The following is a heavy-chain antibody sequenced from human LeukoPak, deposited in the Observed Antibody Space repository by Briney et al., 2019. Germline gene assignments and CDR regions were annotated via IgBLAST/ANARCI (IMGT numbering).Heavy chain of an antibody. V-gene: IGHV3-7*01. Sequence: PGGPRRLSCAASGFTFSSYWMSGVRQAPGKGLEWVANIKQDGMEKYYVDSLKGRFTMSRDNAKNSLYMQMNSVRAEDTAVYYCAREGDTAMVKDYWGQGTLVTVSS. CDR2: IKQDGMEK. CDR1: GFTFSSYW. CDR3: AREGDTAMVKDY. D-gene: IGHD5-18*01. J-gene: IGHJ4*02.